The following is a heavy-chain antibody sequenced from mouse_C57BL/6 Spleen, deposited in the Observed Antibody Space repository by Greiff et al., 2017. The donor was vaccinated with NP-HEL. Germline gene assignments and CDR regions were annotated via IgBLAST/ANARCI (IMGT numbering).Heavy chain of an antibody. Sequence: EVKLLESGPGLVKPSQSLSLPCSVTGYSITSGYYWNWIRQFPGNKLEWMGYISYDGSNNYNPSLKNRISITRDTSKNQFFLKLNSVTTEDTATYYCARGYFDVWGTGTTVTVSS. CDR1: GYSITSGYY. J-gene: IGHJ1*03. CDR3: ARGYFDV. CDR2: ISYDGSN. V-gene: IGHV3-6*01.